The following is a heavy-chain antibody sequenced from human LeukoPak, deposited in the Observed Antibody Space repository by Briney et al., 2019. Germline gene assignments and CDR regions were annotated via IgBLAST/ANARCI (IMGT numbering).Heavy chain of an antibody. J-gene: IGHJ4*02. CDR1: GYSFTSYW. CDR3: ARQAYDSSGYYYFDY. V-gene: IGHV5-51*01. D-gene: IGHD3-22*01. Sequence: GESLKISCKGSGYSFTSYWIGWVRQMPGKGLEWMGIIYPGDSDTRYSPSFQGQVTISADKSISTAYPQWSSLKASDTAMYYCARQAYDSSGYYYFDYWGQGTLVTVSS. CDR2: IYPGDSDT.